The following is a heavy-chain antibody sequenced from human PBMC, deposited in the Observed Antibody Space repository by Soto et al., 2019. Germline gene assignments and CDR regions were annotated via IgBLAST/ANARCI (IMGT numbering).Heavy chain of an antibody. CDR1: GFTFSSYG. CDR3: AREGSNFDYYYYGMDV. V-gene: IGHV3-33*01. CDR2: IWYDGSNK. Sequence: GGSLRLSCAASGFTFSSYGMHLVRQAPGKGLEWVAVIWYDGSNKYYADSVKGRFTISRDNSKNTLYLQMNSLRAEDTAVYYCAREGSNFDYYYYGMDVWGQGTTVTVSS. J-gene: IGHJ6*02. D-gene: IGHD4-4*01.